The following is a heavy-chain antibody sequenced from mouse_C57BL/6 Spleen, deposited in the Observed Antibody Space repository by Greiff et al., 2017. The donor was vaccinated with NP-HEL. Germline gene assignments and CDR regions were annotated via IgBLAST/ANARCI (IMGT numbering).Heavy chain of an antibody. D-gene: IGHD1-1*01. CDR1: GYSITSGYD. Sequence: DVQLQESGPGMVKPSQSLSLTCTVTGYSITSGYDWHWIRHFPGNKLEWMGYISYSGSTNYNPSLKSRISITHDTSKNHFFLKLNSVTTEDTATYYCASSGSRNAMDYWGQGTSVTVSS. V-gene: IGHV3-1*01. J-gene: IGHJ4*01. CDR3: ASSGSRNAMDY. CDR2: ISYSGST.